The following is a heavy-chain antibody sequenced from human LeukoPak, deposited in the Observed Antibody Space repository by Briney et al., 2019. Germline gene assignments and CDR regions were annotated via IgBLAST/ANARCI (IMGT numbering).Heavy chain of an antibody. J-gene: IGHJ4*02. D-gene: IGHD3-3*01. V-gene: IGHV4-59*11. CDR2: IYYSGST. Sequence: SETLSLTCTVSGGSLSSHYWSWIRQPPGKGLEWIGYIYYSGSTNYNPSLKSRVTISVDTSKNQFSLKLSSVTAADTAVYYCARDRGDFWSGYYSHYFDYWGQGTLVTVSS. CDR1: GGSLSSHY. CDR3: ARDRGDFWSGYYSHYFDY.